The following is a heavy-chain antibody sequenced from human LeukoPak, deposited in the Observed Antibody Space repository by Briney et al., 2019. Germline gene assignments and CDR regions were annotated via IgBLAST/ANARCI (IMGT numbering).Heavy chain of an antibody. J-gene: IGHJ6*03. Sequence: ASVKVSCKASGYTFTSYGISWVRQAPGQWLEWMGWISAYNGNTNYAQKLQGRVTMTTDTSTSTAYMELRSLRSDDTAVYYCARGPHSSGWYWTTYYYYYYMDVWGKGTTVTVSS. CDR3: ARGPHSSGWYWTTYYYYYYMDV. CDR2: ISAYNGNT. V-gene: IGHV1-18*01. D-gene: IGHD6-19*01. CDR1: GYTFTSYG.